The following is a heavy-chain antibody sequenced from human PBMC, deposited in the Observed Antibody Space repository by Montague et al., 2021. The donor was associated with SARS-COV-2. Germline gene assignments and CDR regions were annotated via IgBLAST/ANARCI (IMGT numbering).Heavy chain of an antibody. CDR2: TKRGYI. CDR1: GESYNPYGNSFSSYH. J-gene: IGHJ6*02. D-gene: IGHD3/OR15-3a*01. V-gene: IGHV4-34*01. Sequence: SETLSLTCAVYGESYNPYGNSFSSYHWSWIRQSQGKGLEWIGDTKRGYIKYKPSLKSRTTITEDSAKKQFSMTLTSGTAADTAVYLCSRRSAPLLYLDWSQKYLDYYGLDVWGQGTTVIVS. CDR3: SRRSAPLLYLDWSQKYLDYYGLDV.